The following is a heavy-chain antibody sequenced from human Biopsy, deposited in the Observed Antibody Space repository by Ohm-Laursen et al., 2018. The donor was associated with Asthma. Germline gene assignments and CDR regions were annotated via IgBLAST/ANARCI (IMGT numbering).Heavy chain of an antibody. CDR3: ARGVDRVTGLLDHFDS. J-gene: IGHJ4*02. CDR1: GDSITSGGCC. CDR2: IHHSGTS. D-gene: IGHD2-21*02. Sequence: SDTLSLTCTVSGDSITSGGCCWNWIRQHPGKGLEWIGYIHHSGTSYYNPSLKSRVTISIDASKNQFSLKLTSVTAADTAVYYCARGVDRVTGLLDHFDSWGQGTLVTVSS. V-gene: IGHV4-61*08.